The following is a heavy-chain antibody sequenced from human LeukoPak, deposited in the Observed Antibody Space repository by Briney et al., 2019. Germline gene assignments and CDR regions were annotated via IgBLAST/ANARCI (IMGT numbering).Heavy chain of an antibody. CDR3: ARHTGTYFNY. V-gene: IGHV3-48*01. D-gene: IGHD1-26*01. CDR2: ISSSSSTI. Sequence: GGSLRLSCAASGFTFSSYSMNWVRQAPGKGLEWVSYISSSSSTIYYADSVKGRFTISRDNAKNSLYLQMNSLRAEDTAVYYCARHTGTYFNYWGQGTLVTVPS. CDR1: GFTFSSYS. J-gene: IGHJ4*02.